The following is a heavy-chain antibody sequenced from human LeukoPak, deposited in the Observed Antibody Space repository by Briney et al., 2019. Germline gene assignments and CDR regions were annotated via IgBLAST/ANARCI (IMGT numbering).Heavy chain of an antibody. CDR2: INHSGST. Sequence: SETLSLTCAVYGGSFSGYYWSWIRQPPGKGREWIEEINHSGSTNYNPSLKSRVTISVDTSNNQFSLKLSSVTAADTAVYYCASGLYIAAAGSGYYYYYGMDVWGQGTTVTVSS. CDR1: GGSFSGYY. D-gene: IGHD6-13*01. CDR3: ASGLYIAAAGSGYYYYYGMDV. V-gene: IGHV4-34*01. J-gene: IGHJ6*02.